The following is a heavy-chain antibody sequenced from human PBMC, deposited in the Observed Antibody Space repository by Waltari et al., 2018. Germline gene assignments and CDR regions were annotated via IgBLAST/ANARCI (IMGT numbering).Heavy chain of an antibody. CDR2: XSYDGRA. V-gene: IGHV3-30*03. J-gene: IGHJ6*02. D-gene: IGHD3-9*01. Sequence: VHLXESGGGVVQXVTSLRLXFGSSEFVVPTYGLHXVRQAPTKVREWVAGXSYDGRASSSDSVMGRFTLSRDRSKNTLSLSMASLTAYDTXIYYCTRDLFGXEGWYDXLTGYTXFSYFYPMDVWG. CDR3: TRDLFGXEGWYDXLTGYTXFSYFYPMDV. CDR1: EFVVPTYG.